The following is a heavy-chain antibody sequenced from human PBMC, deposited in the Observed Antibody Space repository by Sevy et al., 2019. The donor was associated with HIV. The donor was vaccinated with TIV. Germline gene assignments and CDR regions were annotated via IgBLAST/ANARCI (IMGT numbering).Heavy chain of an antibody. J-gene: IGHJ4*02. CDR2: FDPEDGDPEDGKT. Sequence: ASVKVSCKVSGYTLAKFSIHWVRQAPGKGLEWMTSFDPEDGDPEDGKTIYAQKFLGRVTMTEDTSTDTAYMEPSSLRSDDTAVYYCATTKDYYDSSGYPFDYWGQGTLVTVSS. V-gene: IGHV1-24*01. CDR1: GYTLAKFS. D-gene: IGHD3-22*01. CDR3: ATTKDYYDSSGYPFDY.